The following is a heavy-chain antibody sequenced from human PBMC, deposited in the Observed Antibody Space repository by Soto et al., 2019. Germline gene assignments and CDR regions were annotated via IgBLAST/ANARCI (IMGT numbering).Heavy chain of an antibody. CDR2: ISYDGSNK. V-gene: IGHV3-30-3*01. CDR3: ARDLHPRRGGSCYYY. D-gene: IGHD2-15*01. CDR1: GFTFSSCA. J-gene: IGHJ4*02. Sequence: GGSLRLSCAASGFTFSSCAMHWVRQAPGKGLEWVAVISYDGSNKYYADSVKGRFTISRDNSKNTLYLQMNSLRAEDTAVYYCARDLHPRRGGSCYYYWGQGTLVTVSS.